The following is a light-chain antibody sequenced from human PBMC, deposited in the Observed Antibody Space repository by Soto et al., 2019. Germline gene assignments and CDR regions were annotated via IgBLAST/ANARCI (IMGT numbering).Light chain of an antibody. CDR3: QQHIQWPPYT. J-gene: IGKJ2*01. CDR2: AAS. Sequence: EVVLTQSPATMSVAPGDTATLSCRASERISSDLAWYQQKPGQAPRLLISAASTRATGVPDRFSGSGSGADFALTISSLQSDDAAVYFYQQHIQWPPYTFGQGTKLEIK. CDR1: ERISSD. V-gene: IGKV3-15*01.